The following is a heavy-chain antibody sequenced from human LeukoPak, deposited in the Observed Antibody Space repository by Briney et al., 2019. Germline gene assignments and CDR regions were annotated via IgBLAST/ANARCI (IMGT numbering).Heavy chain of an antibody. CDR1: GYTFTSND. Sequence: ASVKVSCKASGYTFTSNDINWVRQATGQGLEWMGWMNPHSGSVGYAQKFQGRVIMTWDTSISTAYMELSCLTSDDTAVYYCVRVPQRVPHNWFDPWGQGTLVTVSS. CDR2: MNPHSGSV. V-gene: IGHV1-8*01. D-gene: IGHD1-1*01. J-gene: IGHJ5*02. CDR3: VRVPQRVPHNWFDP.